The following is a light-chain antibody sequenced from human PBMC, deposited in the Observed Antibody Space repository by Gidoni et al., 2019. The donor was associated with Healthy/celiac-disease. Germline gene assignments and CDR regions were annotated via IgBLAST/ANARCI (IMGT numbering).Light chain of an antibody. Sequence: DIQMTQSPSSLSASVGDRVTITCRASQSISSYLNWYQQKPGKAPKLLIYAASSLQSGVPSRFSGSGSRTDFTITISSLQPEDFATYYCQRSYSTPSFGGGTKVEIK. CDR1: QSISSY. V-gene: IGKV1-39*01. J-gene: IGKJ4*01. CDR2: AAS. CDR3: QRSYSTPS.